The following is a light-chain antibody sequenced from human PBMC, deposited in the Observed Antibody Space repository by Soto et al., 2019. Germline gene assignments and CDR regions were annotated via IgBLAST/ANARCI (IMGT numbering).Light chain of an antibody. CDR1: QSIGSF. J-gene: IGKJ5*01. CDR2: DAS. Sequence: IVLTQSPATLSLSPGERATLSCRASQSIGSFLAWYQQKPGQAPRLLIYDASNRATGIPARFSGSGSGTDFTLTISSLEPEDFAVYYCQQRSSWPITFGQGTRLEIK. CDR3: QQRSSWPIT. V-gene: IGKV3-11*01.